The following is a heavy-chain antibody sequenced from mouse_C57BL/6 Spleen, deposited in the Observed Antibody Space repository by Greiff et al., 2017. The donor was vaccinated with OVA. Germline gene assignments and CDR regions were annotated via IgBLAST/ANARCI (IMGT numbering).Heavy chain of an antibody. V-gene: IGHV10-1*01. J-gene: IGHJ1*03. CDR1: GFSFNTYA. CDR3: VRHAIRGVDV. Sequence: DVKLVESGGGLVQPKGSLKLSCAASGFSFNTYAMNWVRQAPGKGLEWVARIRSKSNNYATYSADSVKDRFTISRDDSESMLYLQMNNLKTEDTAMYYGVRHAIRGVDVWGTGTTVTVSS. D-gene: IGHD3-1*01. CDR2: IRSKSNNYAT.